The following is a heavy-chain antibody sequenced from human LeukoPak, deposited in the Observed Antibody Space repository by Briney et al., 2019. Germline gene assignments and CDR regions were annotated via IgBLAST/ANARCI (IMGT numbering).Heavy chain of an antibody. Sequence: TGESLRLSCEASGFSLSNHWMHWVRQAPGKGLVWVAHIDPDGRVANYGDSVKGRFTISRDNAKNTPYLQMDSLRAEDTAVYYCARELGRGGSAFDVWGQGTMVTVSS. CDR1: GFSLSNHW. D-gene: IGHD3-16*01. J-gene: IGHJ3*01. CDR2: IDPDGRVA. V-gene: IGHV3-74*01. CDR3: ARELGRGGSAFDV.